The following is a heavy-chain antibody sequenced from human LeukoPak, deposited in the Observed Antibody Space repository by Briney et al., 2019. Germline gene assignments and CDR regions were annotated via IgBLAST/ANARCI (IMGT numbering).Heavy chain of an antibody. J-gene: IGHJ6*02. CDR1: GLSVSSHY. V-gene: IGHV3-53*01. CDR3: ASSRIFGNAMDV. Sequence: PPGGSLRLSCAASGLSVSSHYMSWVRQAPGKGLEWVSVIHSVGSTDYADSVKGRFTISRDNPKNRVDLQVNSLRAEDTAVYYCASSRIFGNAMDVWGQGTTVTVSS. CDR2: IHSVGST. D-gene: IGHD3-3*01.